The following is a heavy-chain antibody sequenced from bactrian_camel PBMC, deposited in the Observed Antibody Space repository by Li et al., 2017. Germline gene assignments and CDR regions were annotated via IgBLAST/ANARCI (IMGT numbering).Heavy chain of an antibody. CDR2: IRRDGDE. Sequence: EVQLVESGGGSVQAGGSLRLSCTHSGYTSSRHCMGWFRQAPGKAREGIAGIRRDGDEYYADSVKGRFTVSRDNAKNTLYLQLNALKPEDTAMYYCAVDLCAPGYGLGLRARSYNFWGQGTQVTVS. V-gene: IGHV3S31*01. CDR3: AVDLCAPGYGLGLRARSYNF. J-gene: IGHJ4*01. CDR1: GYTSSRHC. D-gene: IGHD5*01.